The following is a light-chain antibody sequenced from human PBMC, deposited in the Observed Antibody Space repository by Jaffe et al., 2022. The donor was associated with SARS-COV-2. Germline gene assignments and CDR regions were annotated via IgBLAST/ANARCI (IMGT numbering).Light chain of an antibody. CDR2: AAS. CDR3: LQDYNYPWT. CDR1: QGIGTD. Sequence: AIQVTQSPSSLSASVGDRVTITCRASQGIGTDLGWYQQKPGKAPKLLIYAASSLQSGVPSRFSGSGSGTDFTLTISSLQPEDFATYYCLQDYNYPWTFGQGTKVEI. V-gene: IGKV1-6*01. J-gene: IGKJ1*01.